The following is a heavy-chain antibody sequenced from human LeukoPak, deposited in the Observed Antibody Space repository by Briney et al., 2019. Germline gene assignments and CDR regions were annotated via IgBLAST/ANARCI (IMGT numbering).Heavy chain of an antibody. CDR3: ARAYTYYDSSGYYPFDY. Sequence: GASVKVSCKASGYTFTSYGISWVRQAPGQGLEWMGWINTNTGNPTYAQGFTGRFVFSLDTSVSTAYLQISSLKAEDTAVYYCARAYTYYDSSGYYPFDYWGQGTLVTVSS. D-gene: IGHD3-22*01. CDR2: INTNTGNP. CDR1: GYTFTSYG. V-gene: IGHV7-4-1*02. J-gene: IGHJ4*02.